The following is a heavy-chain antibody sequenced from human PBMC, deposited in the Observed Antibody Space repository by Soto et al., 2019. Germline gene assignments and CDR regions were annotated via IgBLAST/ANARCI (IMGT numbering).Heavy chain of an antibody. V-gene: IGHV3-21*01. Sequence: GGSLRLSCAASGFTFSSYSMNWVRQAPGKGLEWVSSISSSSSYIYYADSVKGRFTISRDNAKNSLYLQMNSLRAEDTAVYYCARDYDYVWGSYKPWFDPWGHGTLVTVSS. D-gene: IGHD3-16*01. CDR1: GFTFSSYS. J-gene: IGHJ5*02. CDR3: ARDYDYVWGSYKPWFDP. CDR2: ISSSSSYI.